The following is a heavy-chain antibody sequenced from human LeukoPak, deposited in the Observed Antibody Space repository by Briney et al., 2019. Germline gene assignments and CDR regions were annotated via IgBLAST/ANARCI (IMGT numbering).Heavy chain of an antibody. J-gene: IGHJ4*02. D-gene: IGHD3-9*01. CDR3: ASGLRYFDWLPLDY. CDR1: GYTFTGYY. Sequence: GASVKVSCKASGYTFTGYYMHWVRQAPGQGLEWMGGIIPIFGTANYAQKLQGRVTITTDESTSTAYMELSSLRSEDTAVYYCASGLRYFDWLPLDYWGQGTLVTVSS. V-gene: IGHV1-69*05. CDR2: IIPIFGTA.